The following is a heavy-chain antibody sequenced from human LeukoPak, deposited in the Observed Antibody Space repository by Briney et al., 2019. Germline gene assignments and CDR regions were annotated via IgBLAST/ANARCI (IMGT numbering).Heavy chain of an antibody. J-gene: IGHJ4*02. V-gene: IGHV1-3*03. CDR3: ARGRGYRGGGIDS. CDR2: INAGNGDT. D-gene: IGHD6-25*01. CDR1: GYTFTSHA. Sequence: GASVKVSCKASGYTFTSHAIHWVRQAPGQRLEWMGWINAGNGDTKYSQEFQGRVTITRDTSASMVYMDLSSLRSEDTAVYYCARGRGYRGGGIDSWGQGTLVTVSS.